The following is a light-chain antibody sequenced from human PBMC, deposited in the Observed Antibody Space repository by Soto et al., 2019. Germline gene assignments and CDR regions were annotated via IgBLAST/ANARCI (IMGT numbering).Light chain of an antibody. Sequence: EIVMTQSPATLSVSPGERATLSCMASQSVSSNLAWYQQKPGQAPRLLIYDASTRATGVPARFSGSGSGTDFTLTISSLEPEDFAVYFCQHRSSWPLTFGGGTKVDIK. CDR2: DAS. J-gene: IGKJ4*01. CDR1: QSVSSN. CDR3: QHRSSWPLT. V-gene: IGKV3-11*01.